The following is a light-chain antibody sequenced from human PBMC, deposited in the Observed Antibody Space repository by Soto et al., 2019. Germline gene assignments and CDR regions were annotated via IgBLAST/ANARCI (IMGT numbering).Light chain of an antibody. V-gene: IGLV8-61*01. CDR2: STN. CDR3: VLYISSGILGV. Sequence: QTVVTQEPSFSVSPGGTVTLTCGLNSGSVSPSHYATWYQQTPGQAPRTLIHSTNSRSSGVPDRFSGSILGNKAALTITGAQADDESDYYCVLYISSGILGVFGTGTKVTVL. CDR1: SGSVSPSHY. J-gene: IGLJ1*01.